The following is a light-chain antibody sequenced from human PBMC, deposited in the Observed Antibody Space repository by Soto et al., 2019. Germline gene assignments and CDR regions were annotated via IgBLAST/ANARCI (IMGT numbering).Light chain of an antibody. CDR3: FSSAGSYTYV. Sequence: LTQPRSVSVSPGQSVTISCTGTSSDVGVYNNYVSWYQHHPGKAPKLMIYDVSKRPSGVPDRFSGSKSGNTASLTISGLQAEDEADYYCFSSAGSYTYVFATGTKVTVL. J-gene: IGLJ1*01. CDR2: DVS. CDR1: SSDVGVYNNY. V-gene: IGLV2-11*01.